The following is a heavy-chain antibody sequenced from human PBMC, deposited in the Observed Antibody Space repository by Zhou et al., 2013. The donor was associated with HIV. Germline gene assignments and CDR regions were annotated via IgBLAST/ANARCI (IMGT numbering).Heavy chain of an antibody. CDR3: ARDRYCSSTTCYTGGYYYYMDV. V-gene: IGHV1-18*01. CDR2: INANNGNT. J-gene: IGHJ6*03. Sequence: QVQLVQSGAEVKKPGASVKVSCKASGYTFTSFGISWVRQAPGQGLEWMGWINANNGNTHYAQRIQGRVTMTTDTSTSTAYMELRSLRSDDTAVYYCARDRYCSSTTCYTGGYYYYMDVWGKGTTVTVSS. D-gene: IGHD2-2*02. CDR1: GYTFTSFG.